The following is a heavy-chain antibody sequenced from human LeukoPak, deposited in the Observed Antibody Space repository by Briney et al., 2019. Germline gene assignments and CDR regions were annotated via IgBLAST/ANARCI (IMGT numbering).Heavy chain of an antibody. CDR1: GGSISSGSYY. J-gene: IGHJ4*02. V-gene: IGHV4-61*01. CDR2: INHSGST. CDR3: ASRKLGNDY. D-gene: IGHD7-27*01. Sequence: PSETLSLTCTVSGGSISSGSYYWSWIRQPPGKGLEWIGEINHSGSTNYNPSLKSRVTISADTSKNQFSLKLISVTAADTAVYYCASRKLGNDYWGQGTLVTVSS.